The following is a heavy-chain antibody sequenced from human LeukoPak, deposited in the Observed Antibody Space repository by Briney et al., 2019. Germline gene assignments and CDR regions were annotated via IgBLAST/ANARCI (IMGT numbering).Heavy chain of an antibody. J-gene: IGHJ4*02. CDR1: DYSINSGHY. V-gene: IGHV4-38-2*01. CDR3: ARHASPDIVIVPAATFDY. D-gene: IGHD2-2*01. Sequence: SETLSLTCAVSDYSINSGHYCGWIRQPPGKGLEWIGSIYHSGRTYYNPSLKSRVTTSVDTSKNQFSLKLTSVTAADTAVYYCARHASPDIVIVPAATFDYWAREPWSPSPQ. CDR2: IYHSGRT.